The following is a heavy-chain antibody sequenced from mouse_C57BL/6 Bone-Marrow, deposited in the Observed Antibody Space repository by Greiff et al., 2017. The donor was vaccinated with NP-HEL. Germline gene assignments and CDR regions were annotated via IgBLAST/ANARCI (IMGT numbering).Heavy chain of an antibody. CDR3: TGLLVNDWYFDV. J-gene: IGHJ1*03. Sequence: EVQLVESGGGLVQPGGSMKLSCVASGFTFSNYWMNWVRQSPEKGLEWVAQIRLKSDNYATHYAESVKGRFTISRDDSKSSVYLQMNNLRAEDTGIYYCTGLLVNDWYFDVWGTGTTVTVSS. CDR2: IRLKSDNYAT. CDR1: GFTFSNYW. V-gene: IGHV6-3*01.